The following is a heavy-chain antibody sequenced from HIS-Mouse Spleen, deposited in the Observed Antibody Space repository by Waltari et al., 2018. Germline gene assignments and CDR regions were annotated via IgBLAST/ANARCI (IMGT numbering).Heavy chain of an antibody. J-gene: IGHJ3*02. Sequence: EVQLLESGGGLVQPGGSLRLSCAASGFTFSSYAMSWVRQAPGKGLEWVSAISGSGGSTYYADSVKGRFTISRDNSKNTLYLQMNSLRAEDTAVYYCAKGLPFSPVVAATPAFDIWGQGTMVTVSS. CDR1: GFTFSSYA. CDR2: ISGSGGST. V-gene: IGHV3-23*01. D-gene: IGHD2-15*01. CDR3: AKGLPFSPVVAATPAFDI.